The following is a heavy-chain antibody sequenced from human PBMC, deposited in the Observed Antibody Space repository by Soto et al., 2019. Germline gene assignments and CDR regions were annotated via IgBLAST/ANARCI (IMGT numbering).Heavy chain of an antibody. CDR2: IIAYHGIT. D-gene: IGHD6-19*01. CDR1: GGTFSSYT. Sequence: ASVKVSCKASGGTFSSYTISWVRQAPGQGLEWMGRIIAYHGITNYAQKLQGRVTMTTDKSTSTAYMELRSLRSDDTAVYYCARDLIPYSSGWYRGYYYGMDVWGQGTTVTVSS. CDR3: ARDLIPYSSGWYRGYYYGMDV. J-gene: IGHJ6*02. V-gene: IGHV1-18*01.